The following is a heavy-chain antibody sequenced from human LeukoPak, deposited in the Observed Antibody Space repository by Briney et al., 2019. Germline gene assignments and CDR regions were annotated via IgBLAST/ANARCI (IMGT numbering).Heavy chain of an antibody. CDR3: ARREWELLHFDY. CDR1: GYSFTSYW. V-gene: IGHV5-51*01. J-gene: IGHJ4*02. CDR2: IYPGDSDT. D-gene: IGHD1-26*01. Sequence: GESLKISCKVSGYSFTSYWIGWVRQMPGKGLEWMGIIYPGDSDTRYSPSFQGQVTISVDKSISTAYLQWSGLKASDTAMYYCARREWELLHFDYWGQGTLVTVSS.